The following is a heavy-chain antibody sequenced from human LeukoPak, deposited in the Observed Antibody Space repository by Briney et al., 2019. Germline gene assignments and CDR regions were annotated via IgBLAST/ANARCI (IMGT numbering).Heavy chain of an antibody. D-gene: IGHD3-22*01. Sequence: PSETLSLTCTVSGGSISSGSYYWSWIRQPAGKGLEWIGRIYTSGSTNYNPSLKSRVTISVDTSKNQFSLKLSSVTAADTAVYYCARESDYDSSGGWFDPWGQGTLVTVSS. CDR1: GGSISSGSYY. CDR3: ARESDYDSSGGWFDP. CDR2: IYTSGST. J-gene: IGHJ5*02. V-gene: IGHV4-61*02.